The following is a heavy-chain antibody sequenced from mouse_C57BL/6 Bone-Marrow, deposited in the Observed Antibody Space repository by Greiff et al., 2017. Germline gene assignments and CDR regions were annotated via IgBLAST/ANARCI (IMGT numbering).Heavy chain of an antibody. Sequence: EVKLQESGGGLVQPGGSMKLSCVASGFTFSNYWMNWVRQSPEKGLEWVAQIRLKSDNYATHYAESVKGRFTISRDDSKSSVYLQMNNLRAEDTGIYYCTAWMNFDYWGQGTTLTVSS. CDR1: GFTFSNYW. J-gene: IGHJ2*01. CDR3: TAWMNFDY. V-gene: IGHV6-3*01. CDR2: IRLKSDNYAT.